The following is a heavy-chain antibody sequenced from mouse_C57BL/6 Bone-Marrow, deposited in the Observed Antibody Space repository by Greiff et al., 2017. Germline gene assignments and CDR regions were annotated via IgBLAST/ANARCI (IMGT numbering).Heavy chain of an antibody. J-gene: IGHJ3*01. V-gene: IGHV1-26*01. CDR2: INPNNGGT. CDR1: GYTFTDYY. Sequence: EVQLQQSGPELVKPGASVKISCKASGYTFTDYYMNWVKQSHGKSLEWIGDINPNNGGTSYNQKFKGKATLTVDKSSSTAYMELRSLTSEDSAVYYCARRWPWFAYWGQGTLVTVSA. CDR3: ARRWPWFAY.